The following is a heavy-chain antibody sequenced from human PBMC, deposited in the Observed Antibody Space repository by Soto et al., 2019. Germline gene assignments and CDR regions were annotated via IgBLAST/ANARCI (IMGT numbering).Heavy chain of an antibody. Sequence: EVQLVETGGGMIQPGGSLRLSCAVSGFSVSSNYMSWVRQAPGKGLEWVSLIYSGGTTSYADSVKGRFIISRDSSKNTLFLQMNSLRVEDTAVYYCARRYIVGVTGVYWGQGTLVTVSS. CDR1: GFSVSSNY. V-gene: IGHV3-53*02. D-gene: IGHD1-26*01. CDR3: ARRYIVGVTGVY. J-gene: IGHJ4*02. CDR2: IYSGGTT.